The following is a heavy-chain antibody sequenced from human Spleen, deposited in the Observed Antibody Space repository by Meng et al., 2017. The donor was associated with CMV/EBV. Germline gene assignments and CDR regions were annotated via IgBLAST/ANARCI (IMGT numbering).Heavy chain of an antibody. CDR3: AKHMTIAAAGTSAFDI. CDR1: GFSFSTYG. CDR2: VWYDGTNK. D-gene: IGHD6-13*01. J-gene: IGHJ3*02. V-gene: IGHV3-33*03. Sequence: GESLKISCAASGFSFSTYGMHWVRQAPGKGLEWVAAVWYDGTNKYYGDSVRGRFTIARDNSKNTLYLQLHSLRDEDTAVYFCAKHMTIAAAGTSAFDIWGQGTMVTVSS.